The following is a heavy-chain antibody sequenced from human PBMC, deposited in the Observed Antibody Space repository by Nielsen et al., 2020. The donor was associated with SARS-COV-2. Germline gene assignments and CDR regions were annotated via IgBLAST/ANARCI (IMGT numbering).Heavy chain of an antibody. CDR2: IYSDGDT. Sequence: WIRQPPGKGLEWVSVIYSDGDTKYADSVKGRFTVSRGNSKNTLYLQMNSLRAEDTAVYYCARNSGWYGKGYFDYWGQGTLVTVSS. D-gene: IGHD6-19*01. J-gene: IGHJ4*02. CDR3: ARNSGWYGKGYFDY. V-gene: IGHV3-53*01.